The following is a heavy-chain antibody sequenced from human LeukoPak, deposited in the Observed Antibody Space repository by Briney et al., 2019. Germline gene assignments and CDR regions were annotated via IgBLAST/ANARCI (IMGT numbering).Heavy chain of an antibody. CDR3: ASGLEYSSDVFVY. D-gene: IGHD6-19*01. CDR2: INPNSGGT. Sequence: GASVKVSCKASGYTFTSYYMHWVRQAPGQGLEWMGRINPNSGGTNYAQKFQGRVTMTRDTSISTAYMELSRLRSDDTAVYYCASGLEYSSDVFVYWGQGTLVTVSS. CDR1: GYTFTSYY. J-gene: IGHJ4*02. V-gene: IGHV1-2*06.